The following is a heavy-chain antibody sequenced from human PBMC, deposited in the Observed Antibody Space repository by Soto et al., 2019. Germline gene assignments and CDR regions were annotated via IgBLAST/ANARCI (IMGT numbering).Heavy chain of an antibody. D-gene: IGHD2-15*01. V-gene: IGHV3-23*01. CDR3: AKDRFSGGKKGNFDY. J-gene: IGHJ4*02. CDR2: ISGSGGST. CDR1: GFTFSSYA. Sequence: PGGSLRLSCAASGFTFSSYAMSWVRQAPGKGLEWVSAISGSGGSTYYADSVKGRFTISRDNSKNTLYLQMNSLRAEDTAVYYCAKDRFSGGKKGNFDYWGQGTLVTVSS.